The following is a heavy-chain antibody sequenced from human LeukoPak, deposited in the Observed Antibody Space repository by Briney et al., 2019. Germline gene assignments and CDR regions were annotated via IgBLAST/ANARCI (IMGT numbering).Heavy chain of an antibody. CDR2: IRYDGNNK. D-gene: IGHD5-12*01. CDR1: GFTFSSYG. CDR3: ARGPSGYHNT. V-gene: IGHV3-30*02. J-gene: IGHJ4*02. Sequence: GGSLRLSCAASGFTFSSYGMHWVRQAPGKGLEWVAFIRYDGNNKYYADSVKGRFTISRDNSKNTLYLQMNSLRAEDTAVYYCARGPSGYHNTGGQGTLVTVSS.